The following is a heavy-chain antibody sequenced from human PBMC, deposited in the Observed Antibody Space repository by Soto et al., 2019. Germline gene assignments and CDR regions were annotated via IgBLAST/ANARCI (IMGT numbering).Heavy chain of an antibody. CDR1: GFTSNKFG. Sequence: EWSLGLSCAACGFTSNKFGIHWVRHGPVKGLGLVAVIWHDGSEKYYADSVKDRFTISRDNSKKMVYLQMKSLRVDDTATYYCAKDGDRTYCSDGNCAFFDSWGQGALVTVSS. CDR2: IWHDGSEK. V-gene: IGHV3-33*06. J-gene: IGHJ4*02. D-gene: IGHD2-15*01. CDR3: AKDGDRTYCSDGNCAFFDS.